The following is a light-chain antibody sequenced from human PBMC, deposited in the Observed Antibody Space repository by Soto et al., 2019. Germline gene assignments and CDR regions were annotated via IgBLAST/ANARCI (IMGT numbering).Light chain of an antibody. V-gene: IGKV3-15*01. CDR3: QLYESWPYT. CDR2: GAS. J-gene: IGKJ2*01. Sequence: EIVMTQSPVTLSVSPGEIATLSCRASQSVRSNLAWYQQKRGRAPRLLIYGASTRATGIPARFSVSGSGTEFTLTISSLQSEDFAVYYCQLYESWPYTFGQGTKLEIK. CDR1: QSVRSN.